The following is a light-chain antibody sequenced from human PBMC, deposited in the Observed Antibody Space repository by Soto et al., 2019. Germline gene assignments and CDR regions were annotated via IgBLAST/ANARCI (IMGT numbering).Light chain of an antibody. Sequence: QSVLTQPPSVSAAPGQKVTISCSGSSSNIGNNYVSWYQHLPGTAPKLLIYDNNKRPSGIPDRFSGSKSGTSATLGITGLQAEDEADYYCQSYDSSLSGWVFGGGTKLTVL. CDR2: DNN. CDR1: SSNIGNNY. V-gene: IGLV1-51*01. J-gene: IGLJ3*02. CDR3: QSYDSSLSGWV.